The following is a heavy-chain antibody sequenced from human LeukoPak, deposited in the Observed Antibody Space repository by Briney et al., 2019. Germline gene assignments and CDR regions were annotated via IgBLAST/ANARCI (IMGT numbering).Heavy chain of an antibody. CDR3: ARGKKITVTAYGMDV. Sequence: ASVKVSCKASGYTFTGYYMHWVRQAPGQGLEWMGRINPNSGGTNYAQKFQGRVTMTRDTSISTAYMELSRLRSDDTAVYYCARGKKITVTAYGMDVWDQGTTVTVSS. CDR2: INPNSGGT. J-gene: IGHJ6*02. V-gene: IGHV1-2*06. D-gene: IGHD2-21*02. CDR1: GYTFTGYY.